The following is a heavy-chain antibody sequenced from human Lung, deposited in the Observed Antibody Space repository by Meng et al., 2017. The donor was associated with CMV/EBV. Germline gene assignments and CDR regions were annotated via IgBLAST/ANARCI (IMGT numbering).Heavy chain of an antibody. V-gene: IGHV1-8*01. CDR2: MNPNSGNT. J-gene: IGHJ6*01. D-gene: IGHD5-12*01. CDR3: ARGWLGGYDYYYYGMEV. CDR1: GYTFTSYD. Sequence: ASXXVSXKASGYTFTSYDINWVRQATGQGLEWMGWMNPNSGNTAYAPKFQGRLTMTRNTSINTAYMDLSSLRSEDTAVYYCARGWLGGYDYYYYGMEVWGQGNXVNGAS.